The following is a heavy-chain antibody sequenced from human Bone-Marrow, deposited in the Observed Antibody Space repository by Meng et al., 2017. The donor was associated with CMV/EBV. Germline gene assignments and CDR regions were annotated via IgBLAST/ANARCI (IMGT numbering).Heavy chain of an antibody. CDR3: ARVITGTRGYFFYYYGMDV. Sequence: GESLKISCAASGFTVSSHYMSWVRQAPGKGLEWISVIYNGGDTYYADSVKGRFIISRDNSKNTLYLQINSLRDEDTAVYYCARVITGTRGYFFYYYGMDVWGQGTAVTVSS. CDR1: GFTVSSHY. V-gene: IGHV3-53*01. CDR2: IYNGGDT. D-gene: IGHD1-7*01. J-gene: IGHJ6*02.